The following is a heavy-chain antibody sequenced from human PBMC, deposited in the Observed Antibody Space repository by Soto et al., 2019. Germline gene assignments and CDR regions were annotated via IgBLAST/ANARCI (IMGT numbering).Heavy chain of an antibody. D-gene: IGHD2-2*02. J-gene: IGHJ4*02. Sequence: QVHLVESGGGVVQPGRSLRLSCEVSGLTFSNYGMHWVRQGPGKGLEWVAVISNEGRDERYADSVRGRFTISRDNSKNTLYLQMSSLRAEDTAVYYCAKGCGTGTSCYILDYWGQGTLVTVPS. V-gene: IGHV3-30*18. CDR1: GLTFSNYG. CDR2: ISNEGRDE. CDR3: AKGCGTGTSCYILDY.